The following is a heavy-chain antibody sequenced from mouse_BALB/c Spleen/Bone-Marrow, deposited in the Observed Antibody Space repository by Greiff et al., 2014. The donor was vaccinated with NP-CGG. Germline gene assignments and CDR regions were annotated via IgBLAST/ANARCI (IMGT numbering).Heavy chain of an antibody. D-gene: IGHD1-1*01. J-gene: IGHJ4*01. CDR2: ICNGDGST. CDR3: ARESYGYAMDY. CDR1: GFTFSDYY. Sequence: EVKLMESGGGLVQPGGSLKLSCATSGFTFSDYYMFWVRQTQDKRLEWVAYICNGDGSTYYPDTVKGRFTISRDNAKNTLYLQMSRLKSEDTAKYYCARESYGYAMDYWGQGTSVTVSS. V-gene: IGHV5-12*02.